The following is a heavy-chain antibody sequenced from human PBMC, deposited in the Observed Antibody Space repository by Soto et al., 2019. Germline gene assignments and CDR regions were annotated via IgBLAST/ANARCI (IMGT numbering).Heavy chain of an antibody. D-gene: IGHD2-15*01. J-gene: IGHJ5*02. CDR3: ARGYCSGGSCYPIQQNWFDP. V-gene: IGHV1-69*02. CDR2: IIPILGIA. CDR1: GGTFSSYT. Sequence: ASVKVSCKASGGTFSSYTISWVRQAPGQGLEWMGRIIPILGIANYAQKFQGRVTITADKSTSTAYMELSSLRSEDTAVYYCARGYCSGGSCYPIQQNWFDPWGQGTLVTVSS.